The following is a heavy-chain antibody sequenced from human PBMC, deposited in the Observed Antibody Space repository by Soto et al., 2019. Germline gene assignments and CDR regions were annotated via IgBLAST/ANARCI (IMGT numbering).Heavy chain of an antibody. CDR3: AKIHSSGYYYRRANWFDP. J-gene: IGHJ5*02. Sequence: PSETLSLTCTVSGGSISSYYWSWIRQPPGKGLEWIGYIYYSGSTNYNPSLKSRVTISVDTSKNQFSLKLSSVTAADTAVYYCAKIHSSGYYYRRANWFDPWGQGTLVTVSS. V-gene: IGHV4-59*01. CDR2: IYYSGST. D-gene: IGHD3-22*01. CDR1: GGSISSYY.